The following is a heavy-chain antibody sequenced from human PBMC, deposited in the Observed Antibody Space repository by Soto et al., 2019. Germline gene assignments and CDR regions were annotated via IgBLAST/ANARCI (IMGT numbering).Heavy chain of an antibody. CDR3: ATPTYYYGSGSYYRLDY. Sequence: VKVSNKVSGYTVTGKTMHWWRQGPGKGIEWMGGFDPEDGETIYAQKFQGRVTMTEDTSTDTAYMELSSLRSEDTAVYYCATPTYYYGSGSYYRLDYSGQGTLVTVSS. V-gene: IGHV1-24*01. CDR1: GYTVTGKT. D-gene: IGHD3-10*01. J-gene: IGHJ4*02. CDR2: FDPEDGET.